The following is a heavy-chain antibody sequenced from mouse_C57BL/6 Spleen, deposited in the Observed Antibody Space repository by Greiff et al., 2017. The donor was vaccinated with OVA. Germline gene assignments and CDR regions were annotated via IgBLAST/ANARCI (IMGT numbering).Heavy chain of an antibody. D-gene: IGHD6-5*01. Sequence: DVMLVESGGGLVKPGGSLKLSCAASGFTFSSYTMSWVRQTPEKRLEWVATISGGGGNTYYPDSVKGRFTISRDNAKNTLYLQMSSLRSEDTALYYCARGPITMDYWGQGTSVTVSS. CDR1: GFTFSSYT. CDR2: ISGGGGNT. J-gene: IGHJ4*01. V-gene: IGHV5-9*01. CDR3: ARGPITMDY.